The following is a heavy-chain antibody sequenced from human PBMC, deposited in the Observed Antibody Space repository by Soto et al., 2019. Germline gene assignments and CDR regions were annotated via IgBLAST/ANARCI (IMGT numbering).Heavy chain of an antibody. V-gene: IGHV3-11*01. J-gene: IGHJ6*02. CDR3: ARPLSQGHTVTTRDLFWYYYGMDV. CDR1: VFTFSDYY. Sequence: LRLSWAASVFTFSDYYMNWIRQAAGKWLEWVSYISTSGSTIYYGYSVKVGVTISRDNPNKSLYVQMNSLLGEDTAVYYCARPLSQGHTVTTRDLFWYYYGMDVWGQGTTVTVS. D-gene: IGHD4-4*01. CDR2: ISTSGSTI.